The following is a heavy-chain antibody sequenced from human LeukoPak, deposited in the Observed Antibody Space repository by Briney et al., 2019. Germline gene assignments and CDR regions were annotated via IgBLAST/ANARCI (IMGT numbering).Heavy chain of an antibody. V-gene: IGHV4-61*02. CDR2: IYTSGST. CDR3: ARDSSYGGFDY. J-gene: IGHJ4*02. Sequence: SETLSLTCTVSGGSISSGSYYWSWIRQPAGKGLEWIGRIYTSGSTNYNPSLKSQVTISVDTSKNQFSLKLSSVTAADTAVYYCARDSSYGGFDYWGQGTLVTVSS. CDR1: GGSISSGSYY. D-gene: IGHD4-17*01.